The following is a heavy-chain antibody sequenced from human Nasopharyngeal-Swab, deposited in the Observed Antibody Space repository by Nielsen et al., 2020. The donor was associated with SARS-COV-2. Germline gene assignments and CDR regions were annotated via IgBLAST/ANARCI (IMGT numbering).Heavy chain of an antibody. Sequence: SETLSLTCTVSGGSISSSSYYWGWIRQPPGKGLEWIGSIYYSGSTYYNPSLKSRVTISVDTSKNQFSLKLSSVTAADTAVHYCARGIQLWPVSWDYWGQGTLVTVSS. CDR1: GGSISSSSYY. D-gene: IGHD5-18*01. CDR2: IYYSGST. V-gene: IGHV4-39*01. J-gene: IGHJ4*02. CDR3: ARGIQLWPVSWDY.